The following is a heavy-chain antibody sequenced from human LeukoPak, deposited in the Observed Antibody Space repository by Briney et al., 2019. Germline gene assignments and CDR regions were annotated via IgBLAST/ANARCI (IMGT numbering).Heavy chain of an antibody. J-gene: IGHJ1*01. CDR2: ISSSSSYI. Sequence: GGSLRLSCAASGFTFSSYSMNWVRQAPGKGLEWVSSISSSSSYIYYADSVKGRFTISRDNSKSTLYLQMSSLRHEDTAVYYCARDYGSLAFHHWGQGTLVTVSS. CDR3: ARDYGSLAFHH. D-gene: IGHD1-26*01. V-gene: IGHV3-21*01. CDR1: GFTFSSYS.